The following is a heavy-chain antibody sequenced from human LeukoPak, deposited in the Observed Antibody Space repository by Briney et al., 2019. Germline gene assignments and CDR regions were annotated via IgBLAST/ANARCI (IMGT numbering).Heavy chain of an antibody. J-gene: IGHJ4*02. CDR2: ISYDGSNK. CDR3: AKAHGDSSYDY. V-gene: IGHV3-30*18. Sequence: GGSLRLSCAASGFTFSSYGMHWVRQAPGKGLEWVAVISYDGSNKYYAGSVKGRFTISRDNSKNTLYPQMNSLRAEDTAVYYCAKAHGDSSYDYWGQGTLVTVSS. CDR1: GFTFSSYG. D-gene: IGHD4-17*01.